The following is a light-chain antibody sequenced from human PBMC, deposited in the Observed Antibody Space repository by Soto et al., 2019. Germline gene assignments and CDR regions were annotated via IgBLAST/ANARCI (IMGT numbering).Light chain of an antibody. CDR2: GAS. CDR3: QQYDNWPWT. Sequence: EIVMTQSPATLSVSPWGRATLSCMASQSISSTLAWYQQKPGQAPRLLIYGASTRAAGFPARFSGSGSGTDFTLTISSLQSEDFAVYYCQQYDNWPWTFGQGTKVDI. CDR1: QSISST. J-gene: IGKJ1*01. V-gene: IGKV3-15*01.